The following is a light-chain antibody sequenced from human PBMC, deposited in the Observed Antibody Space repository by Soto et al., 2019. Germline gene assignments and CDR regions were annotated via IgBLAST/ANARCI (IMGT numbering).Light chain of an antibody. CDR3: QVWDSNSVYV. J-gene: IGLJ1*01. Sequence: SYYRNPPPSLSVAPGQTARITCGENNIGNKRVHWYQQKPGQAPGLVVYDDSDRPSGIPERFSGSNSGNTATLSISRVEAGDEADYYCQVWDSNSVYVFGTGTQVTVL. V-gene: IGLV3-21*02. CDR2: DDS. CDR1: NIGNKR.